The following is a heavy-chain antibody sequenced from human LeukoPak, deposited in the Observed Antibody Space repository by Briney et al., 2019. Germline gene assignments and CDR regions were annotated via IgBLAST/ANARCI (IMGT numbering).Heavy chain of an antibody. CDR2: FYYSGST. J-gene: IGHJ4*02. D-gene: IGHD2-15*01. CDR1: GGSVTGGTYY. Sequence: SETLSLTCTVSGGSVTGGTYYWRWIRQPPGKGLEWIVYFYYSGSTNFNPSIKSRFTISVDTSKNQFSLKLSSVTAADTAVYYCARAGYCSGGSCFRVYYFDSWGQGALVTVSS. CDR3: ARAGYCSGGSCFRVYYFDS. V-gene: IGHV4-61*01.